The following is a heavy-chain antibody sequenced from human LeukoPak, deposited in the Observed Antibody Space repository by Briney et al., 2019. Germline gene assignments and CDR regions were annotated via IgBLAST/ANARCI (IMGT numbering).Heavy chain of an antibody. J-gene: IGHJ6*03. D-gene: IGHD3-10*01. CDR1: GDSISNYY. Sequence: PSETLSLTCTASGDSISNYYWSWIRQPPGKGLEWIGSIYYSGSTNSKPSLKSRVTISIDTSKNQFSLKLRSVTAADTAVYYCARDMDYYGSGTYRGYYYYMDIWGKGTTVTVSS. CDR3: ARDMDYYGSGTYRGYYYYMDI. V-gene: IGHV4-59*01. CDR2: IYYSGST.